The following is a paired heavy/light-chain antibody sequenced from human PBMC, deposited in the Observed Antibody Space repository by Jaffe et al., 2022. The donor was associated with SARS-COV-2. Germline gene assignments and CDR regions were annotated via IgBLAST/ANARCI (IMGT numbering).Heavy chain of an antibody. D-gene: IGHD2-8*01. CDR3: ARGVISGTYYFDY. J-gene: IGHJ4*02. Sequence: EVQLVESGGGLVQPGGSLRLSCAASGFTVTNNHMSWVRQAPGKGLEWVSIIYSGGFTYYADSVKGRFTISTDNSKNTLYLQMNSLRAADTAVYYCARGVISGTYYFDYWGQGTLVTVSS. CDR1: GFTVTNNH. CDR2: IYSGGFT. V-gene: IGHV3-66*02.
Light chain of an antibody. CDR2: EDN. CDR1: ALPEKY. V-gene: IGLV3-10*01. Sequence: SYDLTQPPSVSVSPGQTARITCSGDALPEKYAYWYQQKSGQAPVLVIYEDNKRPSGIPERFSGSRSGTMATLTISGAQVEDEADYYCYSTDSSGNHWGVFGGGTKLTVL. CDR3: YSTDSSGNHWGV. J-gene: IGLJ2*01.